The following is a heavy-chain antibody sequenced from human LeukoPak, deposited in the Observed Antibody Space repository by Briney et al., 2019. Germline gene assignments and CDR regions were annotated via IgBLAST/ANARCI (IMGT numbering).Heavy chain of an antibody. CDR1: GGSISSYY. V-gene: IGHV4-4*09. CDR2: IYTSGST. D-gene: IGHD5-18*01. CDR3: ARHSPDLYSYGYPYYFDY. Sequence: PSQTLSLTCTVSGGSISSYYWSWIRQPPGKGLEWIGYIYTSGSTNYNPSLKSRVTISVDASKNQFSLKLSSVTAADTAVYYCARHSPDLYSYGYPYYFDYWGQGTLVTVSS. J-gene: IGHJ4*02.